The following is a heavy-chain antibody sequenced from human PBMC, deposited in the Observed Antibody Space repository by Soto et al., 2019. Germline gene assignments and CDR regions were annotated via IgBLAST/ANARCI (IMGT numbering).Heavy chain of an antibody. CDR2: IIPIFGTA. CDR1: GGTLSSYA. V-gene: IGHV1-69*13. CDR3: AREGYCSGGSCYLELDY. D-gene: IGHD2-15*01. Sequence: ASVKVSCKASGGTLSSYAISWVRQAPGQGLEWMGGIIPIFGTANYAQKFQGRVTITADESTSTAYMELSSLRSEDTAVYYCAREGYCSGGSCYLELDYRGQGTMVTDSS. J-gene: IGHJ4*02.